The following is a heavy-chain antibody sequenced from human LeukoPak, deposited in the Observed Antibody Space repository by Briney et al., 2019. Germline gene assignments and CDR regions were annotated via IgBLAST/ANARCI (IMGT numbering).Heavy chain of an antibody. CDR1: GFTVSSNY. CDR2: IYSGGST. V-gene: IGHV3-53*01. Sequence: PGGSLRLSCAASGFTVSSNYMSWVRQAPGKGLEWVSVIYSGGSTYYADSVKGRFTSSRDNAKNSLYLQMNSLRADDTAVYYCARVSESYHDYWGRGTLVTVSS. J-gene: IGHJ4*02. D-gene: IGHD1-26*01. CDR3: ARVSESYHDY.